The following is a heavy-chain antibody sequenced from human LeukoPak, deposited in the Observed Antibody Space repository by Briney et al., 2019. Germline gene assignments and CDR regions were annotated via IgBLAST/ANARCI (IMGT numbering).Heavy chain of an antibody. CDR3: ARGYFDWLLDPFDY. J-gene: IGHJ4*02. Sequence: GGSLRLSCAASGFTFSSYEMNWVRQAPGKGLEWVSYISSSGSTIYYADSAKGRFTISRDNAKNSLYLQMNSLRAEDTAVYYCARGYFDWLLDPFDYWGQGTLVTVSS. CDR2: ISSSGSTI. CDR1: GFTFSSYE. D-gene: IGHD3-9*01. V-gene: IGHV3-48*03.